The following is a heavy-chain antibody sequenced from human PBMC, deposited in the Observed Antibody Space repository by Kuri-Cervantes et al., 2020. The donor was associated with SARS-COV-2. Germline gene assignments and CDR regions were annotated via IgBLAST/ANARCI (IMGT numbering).Heavy chain of an antibody. CDR3: AKDRTRNTYYYDRSVYYYGGFDAFDI. V-gene: IGHV3-30*18. D-gene: IGHD3-22*01. J-gene: IGHJ3*02. CDR1: GSIFSSYG. Sequence: SLKISCAASGSIFSSYGMHWVRQALGKGLEWVAVISYDGSNKYYADSVKGRFTISRDNSKNTLYLQMNSLRAEDTAVYYCAKDRTRNTYYYDRSVYYYGGFDAFDIWGQGTMVTVSS. CDR2: ISYDGSNK.